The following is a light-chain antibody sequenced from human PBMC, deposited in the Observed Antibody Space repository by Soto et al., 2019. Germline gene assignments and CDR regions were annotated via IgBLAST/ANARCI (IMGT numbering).Light chain of an antibody. J-gene: IGKJ1*01. V-gene: IGKV1-5*01. CDR3: QQYNRYSQT. CDR1: QSTSKW. Sequence: DIQMTQSPSTLSASVGDRVTITCRASQSTSKWLAWYQQKPGKAPNLLIYDASTLKSGVPSGFSGSGSGTEFTLTISSLQPDDFATYYCQQYNRYSQTFGQGTKV. CDR2: DAS.